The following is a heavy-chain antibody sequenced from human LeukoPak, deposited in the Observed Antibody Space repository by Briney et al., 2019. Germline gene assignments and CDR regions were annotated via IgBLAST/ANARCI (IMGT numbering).Heavy chain of an antibody. CDR3: ARDTIVASGMQF. J-gene: IGHJ4*02. V-gene: IGHV4-4*09. CDR1: GASISTYS. Sequence: SETLSLTCTVSGASISTYSWTWVRQSPGKGLEWIGSVVTTTTNYSPALRSRVAISVHTSKNQFSLRLESVTTADTAVYYCARDTIVASGMQFWGQGALVTVSS. D-gene: IGHD5-12*01. CDR2: VVTTTT.